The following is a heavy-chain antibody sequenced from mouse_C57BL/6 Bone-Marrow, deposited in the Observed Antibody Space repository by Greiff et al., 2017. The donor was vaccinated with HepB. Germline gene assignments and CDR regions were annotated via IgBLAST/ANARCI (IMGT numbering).Heavy chain of an antibody. V-gene: IGHV1-64*01. CDR2: IHPNSGST. Sequence: QVQLQQPGAELVKPGASVKLSCKASGYTFTSYWMHWVKQRPGQGLEWIGMIHPNSGSTNYNEKFKSKATLTVDKSSSTAYMPLSSLTSEDSAVYYCASYYGSSYQAWFAYWGQGTLVTVSA. CDR3: ASYYGSSYQAWFAY. J-gene: IGHJ3*01. CDR1: GYTFTSYW. D-gene: IGHD1-1*01.